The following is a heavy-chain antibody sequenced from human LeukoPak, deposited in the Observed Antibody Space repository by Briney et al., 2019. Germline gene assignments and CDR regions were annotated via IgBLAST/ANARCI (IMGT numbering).Heavy chain of an antibody. CDR1: GFTFSSYG. CDR2: IWYDGSNK. J-gene: IGHJ4*02. CDR3: AKGTRIAVATFDY. D-gene: IGHD6-19*01. V-gene: IGHV3-33*06. Sequence: PGGSLRLSCAASGFTFSSYGMHWVRQAPGKGPEWVAVIWYDGSNKYYADSVKGRFTISRDNSKNTLYLQMNSLRAEDTAVYYCAKGTRIAVATFDYWGQGTLVTVSS.